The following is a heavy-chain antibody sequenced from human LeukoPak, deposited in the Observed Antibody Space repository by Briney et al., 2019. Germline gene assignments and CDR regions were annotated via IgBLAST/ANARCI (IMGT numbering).Heavy chain of an antibody. D-gene: IGHD6-13*01. CDR2: ISAYNGNT. V-gene: IGHV1-18*01. CDR3: ARSREPMYSSSWYGSRYYYYYYYMDV. J-gene: IGHJ6*03. Sequence: ASVKVSRKASGGTFSSYAISWVRQAPGQGLEWMGWISAYNGNTNYAQKLQGRVTMTTDTSTSTAYMELRSLRSDDTAVYYCARSREPMYSSSWYGSRYYYYYYYMDVWGKGTTVTVSS. CDR1: GGTFSSYA.